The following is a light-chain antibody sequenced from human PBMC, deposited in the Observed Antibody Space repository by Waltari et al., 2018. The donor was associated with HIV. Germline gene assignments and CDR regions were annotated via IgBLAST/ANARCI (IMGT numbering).Light chain of an antibody. Sequence: EIVMTQSPATLSVSPGGRATLFCRASQSVSSNLAWYQQKPGQGPRLLIYGATTRATGFPARFGGSGSGTEFTLTISSLQSEDFGVYYCQQYNKGPLGITFGQGTRLEIK. CDR3: QQYNKGPLGIT. V-gene: IGKV3-15*01. J-gene: IGKJ5*01. CDR1: QSVSSN. CDR2: GAT.